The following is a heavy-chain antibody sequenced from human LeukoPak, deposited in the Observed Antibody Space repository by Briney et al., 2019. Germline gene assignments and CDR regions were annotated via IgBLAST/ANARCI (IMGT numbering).Heavy chain of an antibody. D-gene: IGHD1-14*01. J-gene: IGHJ3*02. CDR2: IYYSGST. V-gene: IGHV4-59*08. CDR3: AGGDNRWAFDI. CDR1: GGSISSYY. Sequence: SETLSLTCTVSGGSISSYYWSWIRQPPGKGLEWIGYIYYSGSTNYNPSLKSRVTISVDTSKNQFSLKLSSVTAADTAVYYCAGGDNRWAFDIWGQGTMVTVSS.